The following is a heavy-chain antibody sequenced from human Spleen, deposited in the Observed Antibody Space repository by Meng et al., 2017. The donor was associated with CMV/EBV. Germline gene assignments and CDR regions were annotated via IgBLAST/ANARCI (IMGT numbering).Heavy chain of an antibody. J-gene: IGHJ6*02. Sequence: GESLKISCAASGFTFSSYSMNWVRQAPGKGLEWVSSISSSSSYIYYADSVKGRFTISRDNAKNSLYLQMNSLRAEDTAVYYCARGPAPCSSTSCYTIPYYYYGMDVWGQGTTVTVSS. D-gene: IGHD2-2*02. V-gene: IGHV3-21*01. CDR2: ISSSSSYI. CDR3: ARGPAPCSSTSCYTIPYYYYGMDV. CDR1: GFTFSSYS.